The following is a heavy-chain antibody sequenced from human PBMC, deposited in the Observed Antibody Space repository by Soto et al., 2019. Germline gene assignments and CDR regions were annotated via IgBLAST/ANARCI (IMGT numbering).Heavy chain of an antibody. J-gene: IGHJ4*02. D-gene: IGHD5-18*01. V-gene: IGHV4-31*03. CDR2: IYYSGST. CDR3: ARETSPERGYSYGFDY. CDR1: GGSISSGGYY. Sequence: SETLSLTCTVSGGSISSGGYYWSWSRQHPGKGLEWIGYIYYSGSTYYNPSLKSRVTITVDTSKNQFSLKLSSVTAADTAVYYCARETSPERGYSYGFDYWGQGTLVTVSS.